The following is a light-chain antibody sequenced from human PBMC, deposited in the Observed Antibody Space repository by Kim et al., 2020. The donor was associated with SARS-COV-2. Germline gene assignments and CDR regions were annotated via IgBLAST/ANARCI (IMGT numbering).Light chain of an antibody. CDR2: DVS. CDR1: SSDIGASNY. CDR3: TSFTNSATGV. V-gene: IGLV2-14*03. J-gene: IGLJ3*02. Sequence: QSALTQPASVSGSPGQSITISCTGTSSDIGASNYIAWYQQHSGKAPKLMIYDVSKRPSGVSDRFSGSKSGNTASLTVSGLQAEDEADYYCTSFTNSATGVFGGGTKLTVL.